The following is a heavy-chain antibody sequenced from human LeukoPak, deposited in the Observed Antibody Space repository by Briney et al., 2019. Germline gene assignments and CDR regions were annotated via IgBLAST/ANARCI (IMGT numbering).Heavy chain of an antibody. Sequence: GGSLRLSCAASGVASSSHAMNGVCQAPGKGLEWVSYISGSGSGIYYADSVKGRFTISRDNAKDSLYLQMNSLRAEDTAVYYCGIGYCFRYGPRDYWGQGTLVTVSS. CDR1: GVASSSHA. CDR3: GIGYCFRYGPRDY. D-gene: IGHD3-16*02. CDR2: ISGSGSGI. J-gene: IGHJ4*02. V-gene: IGHV3-48*03.